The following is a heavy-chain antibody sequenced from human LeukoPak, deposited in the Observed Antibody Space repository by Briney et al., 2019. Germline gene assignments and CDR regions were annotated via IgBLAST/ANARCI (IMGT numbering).Heavy chain of an antibody. V-gene: IGHV1-69*13. CDR3: ARALYYDSRAFDY. Sequence: GASVKVSCKASGYTFTNYGFSWVRQAPGQGLEWMGGIIPIFGTANYAQKFQGRVTITADESTSTAYMELSSLRSEDTAVYYCARALYYDSRAFDYWGQGTLVTVSS. CDR2: IIPIFGTA. D-gene: IGHD3-22*01. J-gene: IGHJ4*02. CDR1: GYTFTNYG.